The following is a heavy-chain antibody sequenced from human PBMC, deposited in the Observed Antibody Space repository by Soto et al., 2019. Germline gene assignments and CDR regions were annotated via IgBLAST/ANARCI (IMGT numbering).Heavy chain of an antibody. CDR2: AYWDDDN. CDR3: AHRRGGYNWDDAHFDY. J-gene: IGHJ4*02. V-gene: IGHV2-5*02. CDR1: GFSLSTTGVG. D-gene: IGHD1-20*01. Sequence: QITLKESGPTLVKPTQTLTLTCSFSGFSLSTTGVGVGWIRQPPGKALEWLGFAYWDDDNRYSPSLKSRLTITKDTSGNQVGLTMTNMDPVDTATYFCAHRRGGYNWDDAHFDYWGQGTLVTVSP.